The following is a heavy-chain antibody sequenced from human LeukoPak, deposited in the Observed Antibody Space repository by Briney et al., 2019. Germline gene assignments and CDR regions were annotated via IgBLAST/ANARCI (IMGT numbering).Heavy chain of an antibody. V-gene: IGHV3-30*18. CDR3: AKEDVVVITIRYFQH. J-gene: IGHJ1*01. CDR2: ISYDGSNK. Sequence: GGSLRLSCAASGVTFSSYGMLWVRQAPGKGLEWVAVISYDGSNKYYADSVKGRFTISRDNSKNTLYLQMNSLRTEDTAIYYCAKEDVVVITIRYFQHWGQGTLVTVSS. D-gene: IGHD3-22*01. CDR1: GVTFSSYG.